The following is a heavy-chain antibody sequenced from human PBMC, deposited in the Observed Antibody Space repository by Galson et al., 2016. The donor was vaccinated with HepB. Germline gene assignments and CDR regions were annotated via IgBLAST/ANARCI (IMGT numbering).Heavy chain of an antibody. CDR1: GGSISSSDYS. Sequence: TLSLTCAVSGGSISSSDYSWNWIRQPPGKAPEWIGYVYHGGSTSYNPSFKSRVTMSVDRSKNQFFLSLSSVTAADTAVYFCARSLTTVTAILGFDQWGRGTLVTVSS. V-gene: IGHV4-30-2*01. CDR3: ARSLTTVTAILGFDQ. J-gene: IGHJ4*02. CDR2: VYHGGST. D-gene: IGHD4-17*01.